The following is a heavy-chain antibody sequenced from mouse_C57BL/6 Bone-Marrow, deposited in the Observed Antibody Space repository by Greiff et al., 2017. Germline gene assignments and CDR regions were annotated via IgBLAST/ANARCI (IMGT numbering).Heavy chain of an antibody. V-gene: IGHV1-19*01. CDR3: AQGGGRRFPN. J-gene: IGHJ3*01. CDR2: INPYNGGT. D-gene: IGHD3-3*01. Sequence: EVQLQQSGPVLVKPGASVKMSCKASGYTFTDYYMNWVKQSHGKSLEWIGVINPYNGGTSYNQKFKGKATLTVDKSSSTAYMELNSLTSEDSAVYYCAQGGGRRFPNWGQATLDTVSA. CDR1: GYTFTDYY.